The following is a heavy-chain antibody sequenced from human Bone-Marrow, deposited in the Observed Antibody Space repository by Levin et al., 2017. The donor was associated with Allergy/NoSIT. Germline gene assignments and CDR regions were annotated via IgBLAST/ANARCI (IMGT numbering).Heavy chain of an antibody. J-gene: IGHJ5*02. CDR3: ARGNGGSGSQDNWFDP. CDR1: GYTFTGYY. V-gene: IGHV1-2*02. Sequence: ASVKVSCKASGYTFTGYYMHWVRQAPGQGLEWMGWINPNSGGTNYAQKFQGRVTMTRDTSISTAYMELSRLRSDDTAVYYCARGNGGSGSQDNWFDPWGQGTLVTVSS. CDR2: INPNSGGT. D-gene: IGHD3-10*01.